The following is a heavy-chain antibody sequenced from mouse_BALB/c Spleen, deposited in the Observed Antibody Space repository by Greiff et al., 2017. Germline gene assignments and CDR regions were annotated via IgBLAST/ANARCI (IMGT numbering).Heavy chain of an antibody. V-gene: IGHV7-3*02. D-gene: IGHD2-4*01. CDR2: IRNKANGYTT. Sequence: EVKLMESGGGLVQPGGSLRLSCATSGFTFTDYYMSWVRQPPGKALEWLGFIRNKANGYTTEYSASVKGRFTISRDNSQSILYLQMNTLRAEDSATYYCARSSDYDAYIDYWGQGTTLTVSS. J-gene: IGHJ2*01. CDR1: GFTFTDYY. CDR3: ARSSDYDAYIDY.